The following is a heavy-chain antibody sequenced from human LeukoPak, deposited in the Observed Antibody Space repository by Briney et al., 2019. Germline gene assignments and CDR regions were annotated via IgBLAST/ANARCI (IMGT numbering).Heavy chain of an antibody. Sequence: GGSLRLSCSASGFTFSSYAMHWVRQAPGKGLEYVSAISRNGGNTYYADSVKGRFTISRDNSKNTLSLQMSSLRIEDTAVYYCAKANYAVLTGYYLDYWGQGTLVTVSS. V-gene: IGHV3-64D*06. D-gene: IGHD3-9*01. CDR1: GFTFSSYA. J-gene: IGHJ4*02. CDR3: AKANYAVLTGYYLDY. CDR2: ISRNGGNT.